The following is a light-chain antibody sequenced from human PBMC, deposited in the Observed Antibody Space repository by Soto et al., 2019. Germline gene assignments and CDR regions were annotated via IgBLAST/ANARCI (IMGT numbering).Light chain of an antibody. CDR1: ASNIERNS. J-gene: IGLJ2*01. Sequence: TQAPSVSAAPGQKVTISCSGGASNIERNSVSWYQQFPGTAPKLLIYDNQKRPSGIPDRFSASKSGTSATLDITGRQKGDEADYYCAAWDTTLPAGVFGGGTKLTVL. CDR3: AAWDTTLPAGV. CDR2: DNQ. V-gene: IGLV1-51*01.